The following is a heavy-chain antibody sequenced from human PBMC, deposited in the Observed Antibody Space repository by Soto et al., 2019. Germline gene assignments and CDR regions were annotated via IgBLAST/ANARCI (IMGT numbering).Heavy chain of an antibody. Sequence: QLQLQESGPGLVKPSETLSLTCTVSGGSISSSSYYWGWIRQPPGKGLEWIGSIYYSGSTYYNPSLKSRVTISVDTSKNQFSLKLSSVTAADTAVYYCARHRWQIFRDVEYSSSSSDYWGQGTLVTVSS. J-gene: IGHJ4*02. CDR2: IYYSGST. CDR3: ARHRWQIFRDVEYSSSSSDY. CDR1: GGSISSSSYY. D-gene: IGHD6-6*01. V-gene: IGHV4-39*01.